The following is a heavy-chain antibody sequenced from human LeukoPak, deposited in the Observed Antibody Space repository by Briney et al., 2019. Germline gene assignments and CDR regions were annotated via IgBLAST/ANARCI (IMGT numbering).Heavy chain of an antibody. V-gene: IGHV1-8*03. CDR2: MNPNSGNT. D-gene: IGHD3-10*01. Sequence: ASVKVSCKASGYTFTSYDINWVRQATGQGLEWMGWMNPNSGNTGYAQKFQGRVTITRNTSISTAYMELSSLRSEDTAVYYCARGRVFTEYYYGSGYPGRYWFDPWGQGTLVTVSS. J-gene: IGHJ5*02. CDR3: ARGRVFTEYYYGSGYPGRYWFDP. CDR1: GYTFTSYD.